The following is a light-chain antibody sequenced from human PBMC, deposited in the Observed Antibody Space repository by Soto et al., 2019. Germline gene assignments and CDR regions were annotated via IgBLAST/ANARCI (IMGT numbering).Light chain of an antibody. Sequence: EIVLTQSPATLSLSPGDTATLSCRASQSVSTWLTWYQQKPGQAPRLLIYDASNRATDIPARFSGSGSGTDFTLTISSLEPEDFAVYYCQQRSNWITFGQGTRLEIE. CDR1: QSVSTW. V-gene: IGKV3-11*01. J-gene: IGKJ5*01. CDR2: DAS. CDR3: QQRSNWIT.